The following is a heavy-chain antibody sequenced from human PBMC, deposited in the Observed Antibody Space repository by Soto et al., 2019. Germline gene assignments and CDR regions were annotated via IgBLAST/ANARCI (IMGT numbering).Heavy chain of an antibody. Sequence: PXETLSLTCTVSGGSISSYYWSWIRQPPGKGLEWIGYIYYSGSTNYNPSLKSRVTISVDTSKNQFSLKLSSVTAADTAVYYCASSYGSGRAFDIWGQGTMVTVSS. D-gene: IGHD3-10*01. CDR3: ASSYGSGRAFDI. V-gene: IGHV4-59*01. CDR2: IYYSGST. CDR1: GGSISSYY. J-gene: IGHJ3*02.